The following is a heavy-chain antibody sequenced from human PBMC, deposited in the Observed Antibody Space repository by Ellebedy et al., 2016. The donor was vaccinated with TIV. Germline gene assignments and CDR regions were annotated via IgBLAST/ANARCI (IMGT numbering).Heavy chain of an antibody. J-gene: IGHJ4*02. D-gene: IGHD3-3*01. CDR3: TTMYYDFWSGYYTAEY. CDR1: GFSFTNAW. V-gene: IGHV3-15*01. Sequence: GGSLRLXXAASGFSFTNAWMSWVRQAPGKGLEWVGRIKSKTDGGATDYAAPVKGRFTISRDDSENTLYLQMNSLKNEDTAVYYCTTMYYDFWSGYYTAEYWGQGTLVTVSS. CDR2: IKSKTDGGAT.